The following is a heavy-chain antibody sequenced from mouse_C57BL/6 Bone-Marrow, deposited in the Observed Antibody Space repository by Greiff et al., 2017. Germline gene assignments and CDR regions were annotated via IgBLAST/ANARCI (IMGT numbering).Heavy chain of an antibody. Sequence: VQLQQSGAELVKPGASVKMSCKASGYTFTSYWITWVKQRPGQGLEWIGMMHPNGGSPDYNEKFKSEATLSVDKSSRTAYMELSSLTSEDSAVYYCARSYDYDDYTMDYWGQGTSVTGSS. V-gene: IGHV1-64*01. CDR2: MHPNGGSP. CDR3: ARSYDYDDYTMDY. CDR1: GYTFTSYW. D-gene: IGHD2-4*01. J-gene: IGHJ4*01.